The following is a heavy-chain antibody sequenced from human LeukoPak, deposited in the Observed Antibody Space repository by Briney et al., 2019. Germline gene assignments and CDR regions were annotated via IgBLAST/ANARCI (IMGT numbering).Heavy chain of an antibody. Sequence: GGSLRLSCAASGFTFSNYWMSWVRQAPGKGLEWVANIDQDGSVKYYLDSVKGRFTISRDNAKNSLSLQMNSLRAEDTAVYFCAKRGVVIRVILVGFHKEAYYFESWGQGALVTVSS. CDR3: AKRGVVIRVILVGFHKEAYYFES. V-gene: IGHV3-7*03. CDR2: IDQDGSVK. D-gene: IGHD3/OR15-3a*01. J-gene: IGHJ4*02. CDR1: GFTFSNYW.